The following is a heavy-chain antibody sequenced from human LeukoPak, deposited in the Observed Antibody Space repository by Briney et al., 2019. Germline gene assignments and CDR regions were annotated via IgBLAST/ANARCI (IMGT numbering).Heavy chain of an antibody. V-gene: IGHV4-59*08. CDR1: GGSISSYY. CDR3: ARTARSGFPDY. D-gene: IGHD3-3*01. Sequence: TSETLSLTCTVSGGSISSYYWSWIRQPPGKGLEWIGYIYYSGSTNYNPSLKSRVTISVDTSKNQFSLKLSSVTAADTAVYYCARTARSGFPDYWGQGTLVTVSS. J-gene: IGHJ4*02. CDR2: IYYSGST.